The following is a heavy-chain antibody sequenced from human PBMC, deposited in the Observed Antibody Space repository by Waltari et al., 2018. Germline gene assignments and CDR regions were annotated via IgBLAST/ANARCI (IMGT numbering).Heavy chain of an antibody. CDR2: IWYDGSNK. Sequence: QVQLVESGGGVVQPGRSLRLPCAASGFTFISYVMPWVRQATGKGLEWVAVIWYDGSNKYYADSVKGRFTISRDNSKNTLYLQMNSLRAEDTAVYYCARGIAGLAADYWGQGTLVTVSS. J-gene: IGHJ4*02. CDR1: GFTFISYV. CDR3: ARGIAGLAADY. V-gene: IGHV3-33*01. D-gene: IGHD6-13*01.